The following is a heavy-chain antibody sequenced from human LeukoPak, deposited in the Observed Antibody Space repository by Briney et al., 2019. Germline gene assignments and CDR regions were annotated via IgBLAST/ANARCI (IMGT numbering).Heavy chain of an antibody. V-gene: IGHV4-39*01. Sequence: SETLSLTCTVSGGSISSSSHYWGWIRQPPGKGLEWIGSIYYSGSTYYNPSLKSRVTISVDTSKNQFSLKLSSVTAADTAVYYCARQTPDYYYYGMDVWGQGTTVTVSS. CDR2: IYYSGST. J-gene: IGHJ6*02. CDR3: ARQTPDYYYYGMDV. CDR1: GGSISSSSHY.